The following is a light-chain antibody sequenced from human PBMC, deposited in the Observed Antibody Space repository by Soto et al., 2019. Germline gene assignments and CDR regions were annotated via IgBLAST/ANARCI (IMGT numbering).Light chain of an antibody. CDR2: EVS. Sequence: QSVLTQPASVSGSPGLAVTISCTGTSSDVGSYNLVSWYQQHPGKAPKLMIYEVSKRPSGVSNRFSGSKSGNAASLTISGLQAEDEADYYCCSYAGSSTPLVFGTGTKVTVL. CDR1: SSDVGSYNL. V-gene: IGLV2-23*02. CDR3: CSYAGSSTPLV. J-gene: IGLJ1*01.